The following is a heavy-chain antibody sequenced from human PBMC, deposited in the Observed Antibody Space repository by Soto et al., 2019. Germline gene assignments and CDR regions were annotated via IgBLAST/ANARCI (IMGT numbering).Heavy chain of an antibody. CDR2: IYLGDSDT. D-gene: IGHD5-12*01. V-gene: IGHV5-51*01. J-gene: IGHJ4*02. CDR3: ARCYSGYENYFDY. Sequence: PGESLKISCKGSGHSFTSDWIGWVRQMPGKGLEWMGIIYLGDSDTSYSPSFQGQVTISADKSISTAYLQWSSLKASDTAMYYCARCYSGYENYFDYWGQGTLVTVSS. CDR1: GHSFTSDW.